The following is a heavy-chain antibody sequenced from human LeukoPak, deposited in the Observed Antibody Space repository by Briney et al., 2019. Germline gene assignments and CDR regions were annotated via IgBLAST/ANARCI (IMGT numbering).Heavy chain of an antibody. J-gene: IGHJ4*02. V-gene: IGHV3-48*01. D-gene: IGHD5-24*01. CDR2: ISSSSSTI. CDR3: ATRRWLQLFHEYYFDY. CDR1: GFTFSSYS. Sequence: PGGSLRLSCAASGFTFSSYSMNWVRQAPGKGLEWVSYISSSSSTIYYADSVKGRFTISRDNAKNSLYLQMNSLGAEDTAVYYCATRRWLQLFHEYYFDYWGQGTLVTVSS.